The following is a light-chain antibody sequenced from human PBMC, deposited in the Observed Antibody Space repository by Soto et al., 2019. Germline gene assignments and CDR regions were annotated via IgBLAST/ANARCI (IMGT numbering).Light chain of an antibody. J-gene: IGLJ1*01. Sequence: QSVLTQPASVSGSPGQSITISCTGSSSDVGTYNIVSWYQQHPGEDPKLMIYEVTKRPSGVSNRFSSTTSGNTASLTISGFHANDEADYYCCSYAGSSYVFGTGTKVTVL. CDR2: EVT. CDR1: SSDVGTYNI. CDR3: CSYAGSSYV. V-gene: IGLV2-23*02.